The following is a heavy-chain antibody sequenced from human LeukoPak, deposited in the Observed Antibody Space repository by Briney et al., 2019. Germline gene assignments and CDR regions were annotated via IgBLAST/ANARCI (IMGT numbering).Heavy chain of an antibody. V-gene: IGHV1-69*10. Sequence: GASVKVSCKASGGTFSSSAISWVRQAPGQGPEWMGRIIPSVGITNYAQRFQGRVTITADKSTTTAYMELSSLSSEDTAVYYCATHPPYSSGYSFDYWGQGTLVTVSS. D-gene: IGHD3-22*01. J-gene: IGHJ4*02. CDR2: IIPSVGIT. CDR1: GGTFSSSA. CDR3: ATHPPYSSGYSFDY.